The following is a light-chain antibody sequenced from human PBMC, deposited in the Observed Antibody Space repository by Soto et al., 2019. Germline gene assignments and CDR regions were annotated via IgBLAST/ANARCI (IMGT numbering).Light chain of an antibody. CDR2: DVN. CDR1: SSDIGAYNF. J-gene: IGLJ2*01. V-gene: IGLV2-14*03. CDR3: TSWTTSTTMI. Sequence: QSALTQPASVSGSPGQSITISCTGTSSDIGAYNFVSWYQQHPGKAPKLMLYDVNIRPSGVSNRFSGSKSGNTASLTISGAQDEDEADYYCTSWTTSTTMIFGGGTQLTVL.